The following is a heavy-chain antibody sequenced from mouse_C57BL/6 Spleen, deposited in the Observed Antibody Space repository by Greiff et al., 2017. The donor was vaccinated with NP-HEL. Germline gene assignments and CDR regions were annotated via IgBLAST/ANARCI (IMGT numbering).Heavy chain of an antibody. CDR1: GFTFSSYA. D-gene: IGHD2-3*01. CDR2: ISDGGSYT. CDR3: ARGDGPFAY. Sequence: DVHLVESGGGLVKPGGSLKLSCAASGFTFSSYAMSWVRQTPEKRLEWVATISDGGSYTYYPDNVKGRFTISRDNAKNNLYLQMSHLKSEDTAMYYCARGDGPFAYWGQGTLVTVSA. J-gene: IGHJ3*01. V-gene: IGHV5-4*01.